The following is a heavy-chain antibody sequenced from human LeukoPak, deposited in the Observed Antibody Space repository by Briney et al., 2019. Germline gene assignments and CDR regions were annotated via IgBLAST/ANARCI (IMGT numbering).Heavy chain of an antibody. V-gene: IGHV4-34*01. CDR3: ASKGPMVRPMGV. CDR1: GGSFTTYY. Sequence: SETLSLTCAVHGGSFTTYYWSWIRQPPGKGLKWIGEVNHSGNTYHNPSLKSRVSMSVDTSKNQFSLRLSSVTAADTAVYYCASKGPMVRPMGVWGTGTTVTVSS. J-gene: IGHJ6*03. CDR2: VNHSGNT. D-gene: IGHD3-10*01.